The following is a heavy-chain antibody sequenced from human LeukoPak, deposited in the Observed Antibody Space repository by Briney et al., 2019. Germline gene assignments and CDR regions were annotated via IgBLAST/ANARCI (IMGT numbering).Heavy chain of an antibody. CDR3: ARGGL. Sequence: GGSLRVSCAASGFTFNTYSMVWVRQAPGRGLEWISYISSSSDTIHYTDSVKGRFTISRDNAENSLYLQMNSLRAEDTAVYYCARGGLWGQGTLVTVSS. CDR1: GFTFNTYS. J-gene: IGHJ4*02. V-gene: IGHV3-48*04. CDR2: ISSSSDTI.